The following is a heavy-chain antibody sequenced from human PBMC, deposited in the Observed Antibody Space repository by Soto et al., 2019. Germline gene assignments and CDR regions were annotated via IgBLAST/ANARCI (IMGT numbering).Heavy chain of an antibody. CDR2: IYYSGST. D-gene: IGHD6-6*01. CDR1: GGSISSSSYY. CDR3: ARHRARNWFDP. Sequence: LSLTCIVSGGSISSSSYYWGWIRQPPGKGLEWIGSIYYSGSTYYNPSLKSRVTISVDTSKNQFSLKLSSVTAADTAVFYCARHRARNWFDPWGQGTLVTVS. J-gene: IGHJ5*02. V-gene: IGHV4-39*01.